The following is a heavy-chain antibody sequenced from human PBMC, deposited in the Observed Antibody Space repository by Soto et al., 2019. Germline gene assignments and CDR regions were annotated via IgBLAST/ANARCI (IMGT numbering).Heavy chain of an antibody. V-gene: IGHV3-9*01. Sequence: PGGSLRLSCAASGFTFDNYVMHWVRQARGKGLEWVSGISWNSNNIAYADSVKGRFTISRDNAKNSLYLQMNSLRTEDSALYYCVRGDGDYYDGSGYLGRHWGQGTLVTVSS. CDR1: GFTFDNYV. CDR3: VRGDGDYYDGSGYLGRH. J-gene: IGHJ4*02. CDR2: ISWNSNNI. D-gene: IGHD3-22*01.